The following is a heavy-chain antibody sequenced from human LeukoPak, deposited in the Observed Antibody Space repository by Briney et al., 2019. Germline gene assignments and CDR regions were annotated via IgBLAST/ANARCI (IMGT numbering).Heavy chain of an antibody. Sequence: SVKVSCKASAGTFSSYAISWVRQAPGQGIERMGGTIPIFGTANYAQKFPGRVTITADESTSKANMELSSLRSGDTAVYYCASASEDYGDYGDDAFDIWGQGTMVTVSS. V-gene: IGHV1-69*13. CDR1: AGTFSSYA. CDR3: ASASEDYGDYGDDAFDI. CDR2: TIPIFGTA. J-gene: IGHJ3*02. D-gene: IGHD4-17*01.